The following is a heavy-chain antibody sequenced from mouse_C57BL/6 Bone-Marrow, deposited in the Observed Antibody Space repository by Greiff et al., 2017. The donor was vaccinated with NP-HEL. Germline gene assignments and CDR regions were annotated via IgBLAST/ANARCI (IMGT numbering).Heavy chain of an antibody. V-gene: IGHV1-64*01. CDR2: IHPNSGST. CDR3: ARFYGSIYWYFDV. Sequence: QVQLQQPGAELVKPGASVKLSCKASGYTFTSYWMHWVKQRPGQGLEWIGMIHPNSGSTNYNEKFKSKATLTVDKSSSTAYMQLSSLTSEDSAVYYCARFYGSIYWYFDVGGTGTTVTVSS. D-gene: IGHD1-1*01. CDR1: GYTFTSYW. J-gene: IGHJ1*03.